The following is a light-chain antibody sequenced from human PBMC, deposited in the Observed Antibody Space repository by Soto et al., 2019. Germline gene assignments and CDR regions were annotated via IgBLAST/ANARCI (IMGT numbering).Light chain of an antibody. CDR3: QVWDSSSDHPDVV. CDR1: SSNIGSYT. Sequence: QSVLTQPPSASGTPGQRVTISCSGSSSNIGSYTINWYQQLPGTAPKLLIYSSNQRPSGVPDRFSGSNSGNTATLTITRVEAGDEADYYCQVWDSSSDHPDVVFGAGTKLTVL. V-gene: IGLV1-44*01. CDR2: SSN. J-gene: IGLJ2*01.